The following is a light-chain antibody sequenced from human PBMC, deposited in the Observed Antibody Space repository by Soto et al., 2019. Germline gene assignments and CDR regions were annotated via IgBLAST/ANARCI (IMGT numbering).Light chain of an antibody. CDR3: KQYGSSPCT. CDR2: GVS. Sequence: EIVLTQSPGTLSLSPGERDTPHCRATQSVSSGHLAWYQQKPGQAPRLLIYGVSSRATGIPDRFSGSGSGTDFALTISRLEPEDFAVYYCKQYGSSPCTFGKGTKVDIK. V-gene: IGKV3-20*01. CDR1: QSVSSGH. J-gene: IGKJ1*01.